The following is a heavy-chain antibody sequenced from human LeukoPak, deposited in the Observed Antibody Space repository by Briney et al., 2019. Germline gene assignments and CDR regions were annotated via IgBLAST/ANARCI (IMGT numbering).Heavy chain of an antibody. Sequence: GGSLRLSCAASGFTFSSYAMSWVRQAPGKGLEWVSSISDGGSSTYYADSVKGRFTVSRDNSKNTLYLQMNSLRAEDTAVYYCARDQEVVAAGNDAFDIWGQGTMVTVSS. J-gene: IGHJ3*02. CDR1: GFTFSSYA. CDR2: ISDGGSST. V-gene: IGHV3-23*01. CDR3: ARDQEVVAAGNDAFDI. D-gene: IGHD6-13*01.